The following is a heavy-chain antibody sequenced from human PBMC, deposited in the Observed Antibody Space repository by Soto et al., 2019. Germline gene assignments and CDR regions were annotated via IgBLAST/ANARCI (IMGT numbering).Heavy chain of an antibody. CDR2: VDYSGTA. CDR1: SGSISVTDVF. J-gene: IGHJ4*02. D-gene: IGHD1-20*01. V-gene: IGHV4-39*01. Sequence: SETLSLTCTVSSGSISVTDVFWGWVRQPPGKGLEWIGNVDYSGTAYFSPSLATRVTFHVDTSKNQFPLTLYSVTAADTAVYYCARITGRHLDYWGQGILVTVSS. CDR3: ARITGRHLDY.